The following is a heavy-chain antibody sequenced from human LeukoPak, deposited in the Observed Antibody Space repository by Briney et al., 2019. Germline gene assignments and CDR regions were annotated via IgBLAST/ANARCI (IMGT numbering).Heavy chain of an antibody. CDR3: ARELRFSAMAGFDY. CDR2: ISGRGGTT. CDR1: GFTFGNSA. D-gene: IGHD5-18*01. J-gene: IGHJ4*02. Sequence: GGSLRLSCAASGFTFGNSAMSWVRQAPRKGLEWVSGISGRGGTTYYADSVKGRFTISRDNSKNTLYLQMDSLRAEDTAVYYCARELRFSAMAGFDYWGQGTLVTVSS. V-gene: IGHV3-23*01.